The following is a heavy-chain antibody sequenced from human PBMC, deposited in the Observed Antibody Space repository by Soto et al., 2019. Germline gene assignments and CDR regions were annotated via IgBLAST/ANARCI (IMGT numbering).Heavy chain of an antibody. V-gene: IGHV4-61*01. J-gene: IGHJ4*02. D-gene: IGHD4-17*01. CDR2: IYYSGST. CDR1: GGSVSSGSYY. Sequence: LSLTCTVSGGSVSSGSYYWSWIRQPPGKGLEWIGYIYYSGSTNYNPSLKSRVTISVDTSKNQFSLKLSSVTAADTAVYYCARHDYGSNKASYWGQGTLVTVSS. CDR3: ARHDYGSNKASY.